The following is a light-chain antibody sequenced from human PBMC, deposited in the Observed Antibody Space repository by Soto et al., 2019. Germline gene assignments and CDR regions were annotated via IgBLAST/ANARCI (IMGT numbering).Light chain of an antibody. CDR1: QSVSSY. CDR3: QQRDNWPLT. J-gene: IGKJ4*01. CDR2: DAF. V-gene: IGKV3-11*01. Sequence: EIVLTQSPATLSLSPGERATLSYRASQSVSSYLAWYQQKPGQAPRLLIYDAFKRATGIPARFSGGGSGTDFTLTISSLEPEDSAVYYCQQRDNWPLTFGGGTKVEIK.